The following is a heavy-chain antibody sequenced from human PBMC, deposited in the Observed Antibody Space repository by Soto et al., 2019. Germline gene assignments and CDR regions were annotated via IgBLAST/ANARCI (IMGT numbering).Heavy chain of an antibody. CDR1: GGSTNSGDYY. Sequence: PSETLSLTCTVSGGSTNSGDYYCSCIRHPPWKGLEWIGYIYYSGSTYHNPSLKSRINISVDTSKNQFSLKLSSVTAADTAVYYCATVPTYYYDRSGYANAFDMWGQGTMVTVS. D-gene: IGHD3-22*01. CDR2: IYYSGST. CDR3: ATVPTYYYDRSGYANAFDM. J-gene: IGHJ3*02. V-gene: IGHV4-30-4*01.